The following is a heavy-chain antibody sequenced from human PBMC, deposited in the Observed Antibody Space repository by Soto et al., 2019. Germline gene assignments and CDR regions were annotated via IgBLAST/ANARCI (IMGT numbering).Heavy chain of an antibody. V-gene: IGHV3-74*01. CDR2: INSDGSDT. CDR3: ARDGSRWSFDY. D-gene: IGHD6-13*01. J-gene: IGHJ4*02. CDR1: GFTFSSYW. Sequence: PAGSLRLSCAASGFTFSSYWMHWVRQAPGKGLVWVSRINSDGSDTSYADSVRGRFTISRDNAKSTLYLQMNSLRAEDTAVYYCARDGSRWSFDYWGQGTLVTVSS.